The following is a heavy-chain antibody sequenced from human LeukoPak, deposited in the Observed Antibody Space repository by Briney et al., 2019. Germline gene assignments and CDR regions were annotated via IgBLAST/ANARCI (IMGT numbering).Heavy chain of an antibody. D-gene: IGHD3-22*01. CDR3: ARARGRPGYDSSGYPDAFDI. V-gene: IGHV1-69*05. Sequence: LVKVSCKASGGTFSSYAISWVRQAPGQGLEWMGGIIPIFGTANYAQKFQGRVTITTDESTSTAYMELSSLRSEDTAVYYCARARGRPGYDSSGYPDAFDIWGQGTMVTVSS. CDR1: GGTFSSYA. J-gene: IGHJ3*02. CDR2: IIPIFGTA.